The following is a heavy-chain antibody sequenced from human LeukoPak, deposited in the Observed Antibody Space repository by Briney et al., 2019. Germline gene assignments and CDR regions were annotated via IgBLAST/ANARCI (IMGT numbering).Heavy chain of an antibody. Sequence: GGSLRLSCAASGFTFSSHAMIWVSQAPGKGMEWVSAISGSGGRTYYADSVKGRFTISRDNSKNTLYLQMNSLRAEDTAVYYCAKDLKAQGMDYWGQGTLVTVSS. CDR1: GFTFSSHA. CDR2: ISGSGGRT. CDR3: AKDLKAQGMDY. D-gene: IGHD1-14*01. V-gene: IGHV3-23*01. J-gene: IGHJ4*02.